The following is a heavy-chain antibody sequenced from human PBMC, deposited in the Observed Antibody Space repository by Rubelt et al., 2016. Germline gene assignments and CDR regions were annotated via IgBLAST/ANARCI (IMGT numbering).Heavy chain of an antibody. CDR3: ARDRCGYYFDS. Sequence: QVQLVQSGAEVKKPGASVKVSCKASGYTFTSYGISWVRQAPGQGREWMGWSSAYNGNTNYAQKLPGRVTMTPVPSTTTAYLELRSLSSDDTAVYYCARDRCGYYFDSWGQGPLVTVSS. V-gene: IGHV1-18*01. J-gene: IGHJ4*02. CDR1: GYTFTSYG. D-gene: IGHD2-21*01. CDR2: SSAYNGNT.